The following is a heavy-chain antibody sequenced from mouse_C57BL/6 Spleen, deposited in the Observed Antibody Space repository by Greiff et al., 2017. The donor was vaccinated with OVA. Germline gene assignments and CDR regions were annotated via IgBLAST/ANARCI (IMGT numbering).Heavy chain of an antibody. Sequence: VQLQQSGAELVRPGASVKLSCTASGFNIKDDYMHWVKQRPEQGLEWIGWIDPENGDTEYASKFQGKATITADTSSNTAYLQLSSLTSEDTAVYYCTRRWFGYFDYWGQGTTLTVSS. CDR3: TRRWFGYFDY. V-gene: IGHV14-4*01. CDR1: GFNIKDDY. J-gene: IGHJ2*01. D-gene: IGHD2-2*01. CDR2: IDPENGDT.